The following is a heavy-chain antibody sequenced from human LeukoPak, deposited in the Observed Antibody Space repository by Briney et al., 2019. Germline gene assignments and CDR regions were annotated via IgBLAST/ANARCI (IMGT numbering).Heavy chain of an antibody. CDR3: ARDGSGSYSAFDP. D-gene: IGHD1-26*01. J-gene: IGHJ5*02. Sequence: XNXVXXAPGKGLEWVSSISSSSSYIYYADSVKGRFAISRDNAKNSLYLQMNSLRAEDTAVYYCARDGSGSYSAFDPWGQGTLVTVSS. V-gene: IGHV3-21*01. CDR2: ISSSSSYI.